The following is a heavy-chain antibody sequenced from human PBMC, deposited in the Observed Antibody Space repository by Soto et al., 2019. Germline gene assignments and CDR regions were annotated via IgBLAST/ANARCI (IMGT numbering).Heavy chain of an antibody. Sequence: SETLSLTCTVSGGSISSGGYYWSWIRQHPGKGLEWIGYIYYSGSTYYNPSLKSRVTISVDTSKNQFSLKLSSVTAADTAVYYCARRPRYSGYSAYYYYYMDVWGKGTTVTVSS. J-gene: IGHJ6*03. CDR1: GGSISSGGYY. D-gene: IGHD5-12*01. CDR3: ARRPRYSGYSAYYYYYMDV. CDR2: IYYSGST. V-gene: IGHV4-31*03.